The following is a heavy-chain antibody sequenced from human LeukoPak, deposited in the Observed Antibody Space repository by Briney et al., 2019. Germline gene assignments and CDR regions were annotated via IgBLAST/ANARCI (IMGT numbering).Heavy chain of an antibody. CDR3: ARWGLPRHFDY. CDR1: GYSISSSNW. CDR2: IYYSGSA. V-gene: IGHV4-28*01. D-gene: IGHD3-16*01. J-gene: IGHJ4*02. Sequence: SETLSLTCAVSGYSISSSNWWGWIRQPPGKGLEWIGYIYYSGSAYYNPSLKSRVTMSVDTSKNQFSLKLSSVTAVDTAVYHCARWGLPRHFDYWGQGTLVTVSS.